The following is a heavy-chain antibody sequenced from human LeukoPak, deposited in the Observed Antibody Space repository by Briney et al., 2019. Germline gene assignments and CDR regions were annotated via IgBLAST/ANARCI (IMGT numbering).Heavy chain of an antibody. V-gene: IGHV3-30*02. Sequence: GGSLRLSCAASGFTFSSYGMHWVRQAPGKGLEWVAFIRYDGSNKYYADSVKGRFTISRDNSKNTLYLQMNSLRAEDTAVYYCASLVVAVAGFAYWGQGTLVTVSS. CDR1: GFTFSSYG. J-gene: IGHJ4*02. CDR2: IRYDGSNK. CDR3: ASLVVAVAGFAY. D-gene: IGHD6-19*01.